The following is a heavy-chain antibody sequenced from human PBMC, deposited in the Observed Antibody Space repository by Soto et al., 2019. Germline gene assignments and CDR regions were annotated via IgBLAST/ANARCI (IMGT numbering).Heavy chain of an antibody. CDR1: GGSISSGDYY. J-gene: IGHJ6*02. CDR3: ARDLPGYYGMDV. CDR2: IYYGGST. V-gene: IGHV4-30-4*01. Sequence: SETLSLTCTVSGGSISSGDYYWSWIRQPPGKGLEWIGHIYYGGSTYYNPSLKSRVTISVDTSKNQFSLKLSSVTAADTAVYYCARDLPGYYGMDVWGQGTTVTVSS.